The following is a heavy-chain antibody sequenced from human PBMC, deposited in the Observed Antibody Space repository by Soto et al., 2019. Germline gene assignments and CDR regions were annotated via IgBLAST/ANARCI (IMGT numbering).Heavy chain of an antibody. D-gene: IGHD3-10*01. J-gene: IGHJ6*02. CDR3: GRWGGGSGNHLTPFYYYYYYGMDV. Sequence: QVQLQESGPGLVKPSETLSLTCTVSGGSISSYYWSWIRQPPGKGLEWIGYIYYSGSTNYNPSLKSRVTTTRDTAKNPFSQKLSSVPAAATAVYYCGRWGGGSGNHLTPFYYYYYYGMDVWGQGTTVTVSS. V-gene: IGHV4-59*01. CDR2: IYYSGST. CDR1: GGSISSYY.